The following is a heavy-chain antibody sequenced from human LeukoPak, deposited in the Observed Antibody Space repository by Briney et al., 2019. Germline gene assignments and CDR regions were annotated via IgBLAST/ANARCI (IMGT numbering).Heavy chain of an antibody. J-gene: IGHJ4*02. CDR3: ARESSGVLGFDY. D-gene: IGHD3-10*01. V-gene: IGHV3-48*03. CDR1: RFTLSVYE. Sequence: PGGSLRLSCAASRFTLSVYEMNWVRQAPGKGLEWVSYISSSGDTIYYADSVKGRFTISRDNAKNSLFLQMNSLRAEDTAVYYCARESSGVLGFDYWGQGTLVTVSS. CDR2: ISSSGDTI.